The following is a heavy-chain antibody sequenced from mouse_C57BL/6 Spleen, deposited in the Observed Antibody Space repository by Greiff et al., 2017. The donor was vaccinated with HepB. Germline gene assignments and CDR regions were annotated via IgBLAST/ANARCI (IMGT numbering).Heavy chain of an antibody. J-gene: IGHJ3*01. Sequence: LQQSGGGLVQPGGSMKLSCVASGFTFSNYWMNWVRQSPEKGLEWVAQIRLKSDNYATHYAESVKGRFTISRDDSKSSVYLQMNNLRAEDTGIYYCTGPFAYWGQGTLVTVSA. CDR1: GFTFSNYW. CDR3: TGPFAY. CDR2: IRLKSDNYAT. V-gene: IGHV6-3*01.